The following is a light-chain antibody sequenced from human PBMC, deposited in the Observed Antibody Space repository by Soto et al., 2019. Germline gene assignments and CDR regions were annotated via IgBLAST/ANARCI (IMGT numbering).Light chain of an antibody. Sequence: QSVLTQPPSVSGAPGQRVTISCTGSSSNIGAGYDVHWYQQLPGTAPKLLIYANNNRPPGVPDRFSGSKSGTSASLASTGLQAEDEADYYCQSYDSSLSGWVFGGGTKVTVL. CDR3: QSYDSSLSGWV. J-gene: IGLJ2*01. CDR1: SSNIGAGYD. CDR2: ANN. V-gene: IGLV1-40*01.